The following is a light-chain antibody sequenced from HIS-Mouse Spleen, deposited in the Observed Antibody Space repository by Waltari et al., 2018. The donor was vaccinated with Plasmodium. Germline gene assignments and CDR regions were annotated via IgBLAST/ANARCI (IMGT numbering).Light chain of an antibody. Sequence: EIVMTQSPAPLSVSPGERATISCRASQGVSSNLAWYQQKPGQAPRLLIYGASTRATGIPARFSGSGSGTEFTLTISSLQSEDFAVYYCQQYNNWSFTFGPGTKVDIK. J-gene: IGKJ3*01. CDR2: GAS. CDR1: QGVSSN. V-gene: IGKV3-15*01. CDR3: QQYNNWSFT.